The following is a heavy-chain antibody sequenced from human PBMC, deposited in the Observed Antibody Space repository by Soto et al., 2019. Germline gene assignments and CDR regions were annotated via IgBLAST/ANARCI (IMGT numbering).Heavy chain of an antibody. V-gene: IGHV3-53*01. CDR1: GFTVSNNY. CDR2: IYSGGYT. CDR3: AAAPGGGGY. D-gene: IGHD2-15*01. Sequence: EVQLVESGGGLIQPGGSLRLSCAVSGFTVSNNYMSWVRQAPGKGLEGVSVIYSGGYTAYGDSVKGRFTISRDNSKNTLYLQRNSLGAGAPAVFSWAAAPGGGGYWGQGTLVTVSS. J-gene: IGHJ4*02.